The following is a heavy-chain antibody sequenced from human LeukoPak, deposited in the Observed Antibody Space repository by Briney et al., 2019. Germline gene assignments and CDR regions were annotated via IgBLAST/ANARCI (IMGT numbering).Heavy chain of an antibody. V-gene: IGHV4-39*07. D-gene: IGHD3-22*01. J-gene: IGHJ1*01. CDR1: GGSISSTSYF. CDR2: INHSGST. Sequence: PSETLSLTCIVSGGSISSTSYFWAWIRQPPGKGLEWIGEINHSGSTNYNPSLKSRVTISVDTSKNQFSLKLSSVTAADTAVYYCAALYYYQRYFQHWGQGTLVTVSS. CDR3: AALYYYQRYFQH.